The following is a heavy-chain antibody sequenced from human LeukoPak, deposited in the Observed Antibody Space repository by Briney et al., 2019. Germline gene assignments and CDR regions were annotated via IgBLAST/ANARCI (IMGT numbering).Heavy chain of an antibody. CDR1: GFTFSTSW. J-gene: IGHJ4*02. V-gene: IGHV3-74*03. CDR2: IDSDGSRI. CDR3: ARGRSGSYGFFDY. Sequence: HPGGSLRLSCEGSGFTFSTSWMHWVRHAPGKGLVWVSRIDSDGSRITYADSVKGRFTISRDNAKNTVYLQMNSLRAEDTAVYYCARGRSGSYGFFDYWSLGNLVTVSS. D-gene: IGHD3-10*01.